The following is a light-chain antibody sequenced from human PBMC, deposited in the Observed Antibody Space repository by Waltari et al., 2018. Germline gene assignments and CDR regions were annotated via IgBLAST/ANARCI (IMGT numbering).Light chain of an antibody. CDR3: TSYTTTSTLVL. J-gene: IGLJ2*01. Sequence: QQHPGRSPKPMIYDVTERPSGISIRFSGSKSGNTASLTISGLRAEDEAYYYCTSYTTTSTLVLFGGGTKLTVL. CDR2: DVT. V-gene: IGLV2-14*03.